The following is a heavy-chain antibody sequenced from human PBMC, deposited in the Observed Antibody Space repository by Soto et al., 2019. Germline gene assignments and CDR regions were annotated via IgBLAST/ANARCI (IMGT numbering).Heavy chain of an antibody. V-gene: IGHV2-5*02. D-gene: IGHD3-3*01. J-gene: IGHJ1*01. CDR1: GFSPSTSGVG. CDR3: AHTRGHTTIFGVVIAAGGGGEYFQH. Sequence: ESGPTLVNPTQTLTLTRPLSGFSPSTSGVGVGWIRQPPGKALEWLALIYWDDDKRYSPSLKSRLTITKDTSKNQVVLTMTNMDPVDTATYYCAHTRGHTTIFGVVIAAGGGGEYFQHWGQGTLVTVSS. CDR2: IYWDDDK.